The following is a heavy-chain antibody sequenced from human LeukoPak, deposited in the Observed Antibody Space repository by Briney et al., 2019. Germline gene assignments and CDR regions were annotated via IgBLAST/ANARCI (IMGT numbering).Heavy chain of an antibody. CDR1: GFTFTTYG. CDR2: IRYDGSNK. D-gene: IGHD6-19*01. CDR3: AREPVAVAGIPTWFDP. Sequence: PGGSLRLSCAASGFTFTTYGMHWVRQAPGKGLEWVAFIRYDGSNKYYADSVRGRFTISRDISKNTLYLQMNSLRAEDTAVYYCAREPVAVAGIPTWFDPWGQGTLVTVSS. J-gene: IGHJ5*02. V-gene: IGHV3-30*02.